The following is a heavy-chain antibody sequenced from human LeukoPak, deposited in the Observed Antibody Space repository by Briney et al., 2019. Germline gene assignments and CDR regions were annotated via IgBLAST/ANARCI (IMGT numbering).Heavy chain of an antibody. Sequence: GGSLRLSCVASGFTFSRYGMHWVRQAPGKGLEWVGIIWYDGSEKYYADSVKGRFTISRDSSKNTLYLQMNSLRAEDTAVYYCAKDFLVVPAASFWFDPWGQGTLVTVSS. J-gene: IGHJ5*02. CDR3: AKDFLVVPAASFWFDP. D-gene: IGHD2-2*01. CDR1: GFTFSRYG. V-gene: IGHV3-30*02. CDR2: IWYDGSEK.